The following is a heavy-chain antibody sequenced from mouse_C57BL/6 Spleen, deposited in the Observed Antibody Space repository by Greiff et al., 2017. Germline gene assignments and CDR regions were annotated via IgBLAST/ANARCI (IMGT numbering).Heavy chain of an antibody. D-gene: IGHD1-1*01. CDR3: ARGGNYYYAMDY. CDR1: GYTFTSYW. J-gene: IGHJ4*01. V-gene: IGHV1-52*01. Sequence: QVQLQQSGAELVRPGSSVKLSCKASGYTFTSYWMHWVKQRPIQGLEWIGNIDPSDSETHYNQKFKDKATLTVDKSSSTAYMQLSSLTSDDSAVYYCARGGNYYYAMDYWGQGTSVTVSS. CDR2: IDPSDSET.